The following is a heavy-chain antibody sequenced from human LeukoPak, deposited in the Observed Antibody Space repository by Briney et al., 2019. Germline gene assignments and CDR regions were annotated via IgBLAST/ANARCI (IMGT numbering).Heavy chain of an antibody. CDR2: ISSSGSTI. J-gene: IGHJ5*02. V-gene: IGHV3-11*04. D-gene: IGHD3-3*01. Sequence: PGGSLRLSCAASGFTFSDYYMSWIRQAPGKGMEWVSSISSSGSTIYYADSVKGRFTISRDNAKNSLYLQMNSLRAEDTAVYYCARDLGYDFWSGYLFPSRGNWFDPWGQGTLVTVSS. CDR3: ARDLGYDFWSGYLFPSRGNWFDP. CDR1: GFTFSDYY.